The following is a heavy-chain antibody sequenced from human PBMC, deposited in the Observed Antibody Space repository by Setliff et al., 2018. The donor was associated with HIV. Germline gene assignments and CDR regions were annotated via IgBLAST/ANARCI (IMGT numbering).Heavy chain of an antibody. CDR2: ISGSGRTT. CDR1: GFSFDVYA. Sequence: GGSLRLSCGASGFSFDVYAMSWVRQAPGKGLEWVSSISGSGRTTDYADSVKGRFTSSRDNSKSTLYLQMNSLRAEDTAVYYCAKVVRGAISTIIDYWGQGTLVTVSS. CDR3: AKVVRGAISTIIDY. J-gene: IGHJ4*02. D-gene: IGHD3-10*01. V-gene: IGHV3-23*01.